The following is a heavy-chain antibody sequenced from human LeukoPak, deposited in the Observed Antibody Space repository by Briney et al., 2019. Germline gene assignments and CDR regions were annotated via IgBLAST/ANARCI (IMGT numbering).Heavy chain of an antibody. J-gene: IGHJ4*02. CDR3: ARDRGSEGGFDY. Sequence: PSETLSLTCTVSGGSISSYYWSWIRQPPGKGLEWIAYIYYSGSTNYNPSLKSRVTISVDTSKNQLSLKLSSVTAADTAVYYCARDRGSEGGFDYWGQGTLVTVSS. D-gene: IGHD2-15*01. V-gene: IGHV4-59*01. CDR2: IYYSGST. CDR1: GGSISSYY.